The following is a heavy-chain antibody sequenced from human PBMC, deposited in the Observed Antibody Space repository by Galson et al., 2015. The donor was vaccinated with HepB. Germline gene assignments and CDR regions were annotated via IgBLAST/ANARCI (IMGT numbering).Heavy chain of an antibody. CDR1: GFSLSTSGMC. Sequence: PALVKPTQTLTLTCAFSGFSLSTSGMCVSWLRQPPGKALEWLALIDWGDDKYYSTSLKTRLTISKDTSKNQVVLTMTNMDPVDTATYYCARTSRYYDFWGGYPGYYFDYWGQGTLVTVSS. CDR2: IDWGDDK. J-gene: IGHJ4*02. V-gene: IGHV2-70*01. CDR3: ARTSRYYDFWGGYPGYYFDY. D-gene: IGHD3-3*01.